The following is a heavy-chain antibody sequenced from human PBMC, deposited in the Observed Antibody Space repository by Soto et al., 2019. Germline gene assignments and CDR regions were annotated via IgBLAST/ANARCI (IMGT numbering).Heavy chain of an antibody. CDR1: GFSFSGSA. CDR3: NSGSYYSSI. D-gene: IGHD1-26*01. Sequence: GGSLRLSCAASGFSFSGSAIHWVRQASGKGLEWVGRIRAKSNKYATLYAESLKGRFTISRDDSQSTAYLAMNSLKTEDTAVYYCNSGSYYSSIWGQGTLVTVSA. V-gene: IGHV3-73*01. CDR2: IRAKSNKYAT. J-gene: IGHJ4*02.